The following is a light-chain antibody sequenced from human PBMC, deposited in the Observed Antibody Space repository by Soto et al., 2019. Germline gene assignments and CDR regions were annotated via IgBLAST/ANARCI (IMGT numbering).Light chain of an antibody. CDR1: SSNIGINN. Sequence: QSVVTQPPSASGTPGQRVTISCAGSSSNIGINNVYWYQQFPETAPKLLIYKVNQRPSGVPDRFSGSKSGTSASLAVSGLRSEDEAHYYCAVWDDNLSGVLFGGGTKLTVL. CDR3: AVWDDNLSGVL. J-gene: IGLJ2*01. V-gene: IGLV1-47*01. CDR2: KVN.